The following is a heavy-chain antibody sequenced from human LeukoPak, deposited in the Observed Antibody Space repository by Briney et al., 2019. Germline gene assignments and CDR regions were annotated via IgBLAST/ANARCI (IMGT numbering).Heavy chain of an antibody. CDR2: IYYSGST. J-gene: IGHJ4*02. D-gene: IGHD3-22*01. CDR3: ARIPRTYYDSSIDY. V-gene: IGHV4-59*01. Sequence: SETLSLTCTVSGGSISSYYWSWIRQPPGKGLEWIGYIYYSGSTNYNPSLKSRVTISVDTSKNQFSLKLSSVTAADTAVYYCARIPRTYYDSSIDYWGQGTLVTVSS. CDR1: GGSISSYY.